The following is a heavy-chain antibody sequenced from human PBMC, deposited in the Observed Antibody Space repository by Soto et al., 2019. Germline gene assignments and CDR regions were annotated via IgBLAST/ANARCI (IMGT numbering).Heavy chain of an antibody. J-gene: IGHJ6*02. CDR2: IIPIFGTA. Sequence: SVKVSCKASGGTFSSYAISWVRQAPGQGLEWMGGIIPIFGTANYAQKFQGRVTITADKSTSTAYMELSSLRSEDTAVYYCAREDDIVVVPAAQYGMGVWGQGTTVTVSS. D-gene: IGHD2-2*01. CDR1: GGTFSSYA. CDR3: AREDDIVVVPAAQYGMGV. V-gene: IGHV1-69*06.